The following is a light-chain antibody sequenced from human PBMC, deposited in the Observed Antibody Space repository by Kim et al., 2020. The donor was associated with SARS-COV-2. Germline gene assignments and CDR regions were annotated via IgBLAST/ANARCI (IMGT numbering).Light chain of an antibody. CDR3: HQYYNPPYT. CDR2: WAS. CDR1: QSLLYSSNNRNY. V-gene: IGKV4-1*01. Sequence: DIVMTQSPDSLAVSLGERATINCRSSQSLLYSSNNRNYLAWYQQKPGQPPKLLIYWASTRESGVPDRFSGSGSRTDFTLTISSLQAEDVAVYYCHQYYNPPYTFGRGTKLEI. J-gene: IGKJ2*01.